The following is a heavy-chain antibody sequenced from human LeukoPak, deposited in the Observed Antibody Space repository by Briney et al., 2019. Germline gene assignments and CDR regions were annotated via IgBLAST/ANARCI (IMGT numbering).Heavy chain of an antibody. J-gene: IGHJ6*03. CDR1: GFTFSNSW. D-gene: IGHD1-7*01. Sequence: GGSLRLSCAASGFTFSNSWMNWVRQAPGKGLEWVGRIKSKTEGGTTDYAATVKGRFTISRDDSKNMLYVQMNSLKTEDTAVYYCTTLNGARGTTFMDVWGKGTTVTVSS. CDR3: TTLNGARGTTFMDV. V-gene: IGHV3-15*01. CDR2: IKSKTEGGTT.